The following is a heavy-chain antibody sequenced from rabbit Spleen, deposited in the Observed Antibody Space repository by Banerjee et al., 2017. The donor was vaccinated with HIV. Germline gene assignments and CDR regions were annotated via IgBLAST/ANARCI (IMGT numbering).Heavy chain of an antibody. Sequence: QSLEESGGDLVKPGASLTLTCTASGFSFSTSYYMCWVRQAPGKGLESIACIYADSRGSHFYASWAKGLFTISKTSSTTVTLQMTSLTAADTATYFCARGSATMTMVITGYYLNLWGQGTLVTVS. CDR2: IYADSRGSH. CDR1: GFSFSTSYY. CDR3: ARGSATMTMVITGYYLNL. J-gene: IGHJ4*01. D-gene: IGHD2-1*01. V-gene: IGHV1S40*01.